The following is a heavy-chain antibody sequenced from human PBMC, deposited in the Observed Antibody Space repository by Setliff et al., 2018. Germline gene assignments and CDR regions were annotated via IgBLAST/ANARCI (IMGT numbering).Heavy chain of an antibody. CDR1: GYTFTTYA. V-gene: IGHV1-18*01. D-gene: IGHD6-19*01. J-gene: IGHJ3*01. CDR2: ISAYNGNT. Sequence: ASVKVSCKASGYTFTTYAISWMRQAPGQGLEWMGWISAYNGNTNYGQKYQGRVTMTTDTSTNTVYMELRSLRSDDTAVYFCVREYSGGGLMWGQGTMVTVSS. CDR3: VREYSGGGLM.